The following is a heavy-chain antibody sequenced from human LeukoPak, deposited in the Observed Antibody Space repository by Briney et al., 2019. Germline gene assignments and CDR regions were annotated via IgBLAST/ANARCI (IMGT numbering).Heavy chain of an antibody. CDR2: IYYSGST. CDR1: GGSVSGYY. D-gene: IGHD3-3*01. CDR3: AREGGFYRPLDY. J-gene: IGHJ4*02. V-gene: IGHV4-59*02. Sequence: SEALFLTCTVSGGSVSGYYWSWIRQPPGKGLEWIGYIYYSGSTNYNPSLKSRVTISVDTSENQFSLKLTSVTAADAAVYYCAREGGFYRPLDYSGQGTLVTVSS.